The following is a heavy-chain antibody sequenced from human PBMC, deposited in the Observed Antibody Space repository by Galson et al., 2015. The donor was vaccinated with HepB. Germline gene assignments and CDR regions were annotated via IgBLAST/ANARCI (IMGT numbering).Heavy chain of an antibody. Sequence: SLRLSCAASGLTFTNYAMTWVRQAPGKGLEWVSSISGSGNSIYYADSVKGRFTISRDNSKNTLSLQMNSLRAEDTAVYYCAKMLDFDFWSAYYMDVWGKGTTVTVSS. CDR3: AKMLDFDFWSAYYMDV. V-gene: IGHV3-23*01. D-gene: IGHD3-3*01. J-gene: IGHJ6*03. CDR1: GLTFTNYA. CDR2: ISGSGNSI.